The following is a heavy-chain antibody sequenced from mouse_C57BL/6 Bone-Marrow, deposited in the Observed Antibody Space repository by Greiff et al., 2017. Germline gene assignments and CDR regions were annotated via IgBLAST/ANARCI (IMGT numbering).Heavy chain of an antibody. Sequence: VHLVESGAELVKPGASVKMSCKASGYTFTTYPIEWMKQNHGKSLEWIGNFHPYNDDTKYNEKFKGKATLTVETSSSTVYLELSRLTSDDSAVYYGARSYYGSSYPSMDYWGQGTSVTVSS. CDR3: ARSYYGSSYPSMDY. D-gene: IGHD1-1*01. J-gene: IGHJ4*01. CDR1: GYTFTTYP. CDR2: FHPYNDDT. V-gene: IGHV1-47*01.